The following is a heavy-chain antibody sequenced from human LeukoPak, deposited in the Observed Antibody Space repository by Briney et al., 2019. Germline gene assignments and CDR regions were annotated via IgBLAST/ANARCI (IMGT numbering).Heavy chain of an antibody. D-gene: IGHD4-17*01. J-gene: IGHJ3*02. CDR3: ARDPNGDYIGAFDM. Sequence: GGSLRLSCTASGFTFSAYATMWVRQAPGKGPEWVSAIRGGGGSAFYADSVKGRFTISRDNSKYTLFLQMNSLRAEDTAVYYCARDPNGDYIGAFDMWGPGTMVTVSS. CDR1: GFTFSAYA. CDR2: IRGGGGSA. V-gene: IGHV3-23*01.